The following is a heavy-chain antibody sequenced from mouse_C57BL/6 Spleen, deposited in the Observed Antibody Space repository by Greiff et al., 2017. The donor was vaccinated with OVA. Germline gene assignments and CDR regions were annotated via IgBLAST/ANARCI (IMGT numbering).Heavy chain of an antibody. CDR1: GYTFTSYW. J-gene: IGHJ4*01. D-gene: IGHD2-3*01. CDR2: IDPSDSNT. Sequence: QVQLQQPGAELVKPGASVKLSCKASGYTFTSYWMQWVKQRPGQGLEWIGEIDPSDSNTNYNQKFKGKATLTVDTSSSTAYMQLSSLTSEDSAVYYCARRGSGLLEAMDYWGQGTSVTVSS. V-gene: IGHV1-50*01. CDR3: ARRGSGLLEAMDY.